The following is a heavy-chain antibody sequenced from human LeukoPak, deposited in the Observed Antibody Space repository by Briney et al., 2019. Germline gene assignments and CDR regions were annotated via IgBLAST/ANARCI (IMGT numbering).Heavy chain of an antibody. CDR1: GGTFSTYA. J-gene: IGHJ6*03. D-gene: IGHD2/OR15-2a*01. CDR2: IIPIFGTA. CDR3: ARGAEFYYFMDV. Sequence: ASVKVSCKASGGTFSTYAITWVRQAPGQGLEWMGGIIPIFGTANYAQKFQGRVTMTRDTSTSTVYMELSSLRSDDTAVFYCARGAEFYYFMDVWGKGTTVTISS. V-gene: IGHV1-69*05.